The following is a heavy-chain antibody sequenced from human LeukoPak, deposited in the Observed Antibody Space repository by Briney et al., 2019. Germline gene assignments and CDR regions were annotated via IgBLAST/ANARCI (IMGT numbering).Heavy chain of an antibody. D-gene: IGHD3-10*01. CDR3: ARDLGLGGSGSYYNVDYFDY. CDR2: IKQDGSEK. J-gene: IGHJ4*02. Sequence: GGSLRLSCAASGFTFSSYWTSWVRQAPGKGLEWVANIKQDGSEKYYVDSVKGRFTISRDNAKNSLYLQMNGLRAEDTAVYYCARDLGLGGSGSYYNVDYFDYWGQGTLVTVSS. V-gene: IGHV3-7*01. CDR1: GFTFSSYW.